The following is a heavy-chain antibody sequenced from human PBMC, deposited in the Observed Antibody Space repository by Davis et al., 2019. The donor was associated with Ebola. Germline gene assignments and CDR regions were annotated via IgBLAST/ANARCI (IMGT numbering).Heavy chain of an antibody. CDR1: LCTFRSYA. V-gene: IGHV1-69*06. Sequence: SSVHVSRLASLCTFRSYAIIWVRQAPGQGLEWMGGIIPIFGTANYAQKFQGRVTITADKSTSTAYMELSSLRSEDTAVYYCARITIFGVVSYYYGMDVWGKGTTVTVSS. D-gene: IGHD3-3*01. CDR3: ARITIFGVVSYYYGMDV. CDR2: IIPIFGTA. J-gene: IGHJ6*04.